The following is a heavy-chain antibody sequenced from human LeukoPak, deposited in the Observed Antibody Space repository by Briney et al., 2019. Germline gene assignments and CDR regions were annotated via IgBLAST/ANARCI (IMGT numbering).Heavy chain of an antibody. CDR2: IYRSGST. D-gene: IGHD1-26*01. V-gene: IGHV4-38-2*02. CDR3: ARDSISPGRNRFDP. CDR1: NYSISNSLY. J-gene: IGHJ5*02. Sequence: PSEPLSLTCSGSNYSISNSLYWGWLRQPPGKGLEWIGSIYRSGSTFYNPSLKSRVTISLDTSKNQFSLELSSVTAADTAVYYCARDSISPGRNRFDPWGQGTLVSVSS.